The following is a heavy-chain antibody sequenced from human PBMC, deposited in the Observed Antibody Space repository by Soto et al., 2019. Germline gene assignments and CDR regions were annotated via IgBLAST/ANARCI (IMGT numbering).Heavy chain of an antibody. V-gene: IGHV1-2*04. J-gene: IGHJ3*02. D-gene: IGHD3-10*01. CDR1: GYPFTGYY. Sequence: AASVEVSCKASGYPFTGYYMHWVRQGAGPGLEWMGWINPNSGGTNYAEKFQGWVTTTRDTSISTAYLELSRLRSDDTAVYYCAILWFGGDALDSCGQGTMVTVAS. CDR2: INPNSGGT. CDR3: AILWFGGDALDS.